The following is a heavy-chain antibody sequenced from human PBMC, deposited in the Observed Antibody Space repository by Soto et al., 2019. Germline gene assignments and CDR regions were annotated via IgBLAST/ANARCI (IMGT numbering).Heavy chain of an antibody. J-gene: IGHJ1*01. CDR3: ASRVPHGTYGAPYFQH. CDR2: ISFDGANK. V-gene: IGHV3-30*03. CDR1: GFTFSSYG. Sequence: QVQLVDSGGGVVQPGRSLRLSCAASGFTFSSYGMHWVRQAPGKGLEWVAFISFDGANKYYADSVKGRFTISRDNSKNTLYLQMNSLRAEDTAVYYCASRVPHGTYGAPYFQHWGQGTLVTVSS. D-gene: IGHD1-26*01.